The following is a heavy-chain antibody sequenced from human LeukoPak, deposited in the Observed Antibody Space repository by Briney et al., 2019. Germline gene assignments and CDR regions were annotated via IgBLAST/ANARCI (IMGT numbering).Heavy chain of an antibody. CDR3: VREIQKFTGTPGDH. Sequence: PSGTLSLTCAVYGGSFSGYYWSWIRQPPGKGLEWIGEINHSGSTNYNPSLKSRVTISVDTSKNQFSLKLSSVTAADTAVYYCVREIQKFTGTPGDHWGQGTLVTVSS. CDR1: GGSFSGYY. D-gene: IGHD4-17*01. V-gene: IGHV4-34*01. J-gene: IGHJ1*01. CDR2: INHSGST.